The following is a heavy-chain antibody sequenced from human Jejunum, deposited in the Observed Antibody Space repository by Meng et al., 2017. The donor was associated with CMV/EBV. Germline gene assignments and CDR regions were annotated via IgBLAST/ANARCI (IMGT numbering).Heavy chain of an antibody. CDR2: ISGSGDST. Sequence: FTFSSYAMSWVRQAPGKGLEWVSAISGSGDSTYYADSVKGRFTISRDNSKTTVYLQMNSLRAEDTAVYYCAKGHYDSWSGYHGIDYWGQGTLVTVSS. V-gene: IGHV3-23*01. D-gene: IGHD3-3*01. CDR1: FTFSSYA. J-gene: IGHJ4*02. CDR3: AKGHYDSWSGYHGIDY.